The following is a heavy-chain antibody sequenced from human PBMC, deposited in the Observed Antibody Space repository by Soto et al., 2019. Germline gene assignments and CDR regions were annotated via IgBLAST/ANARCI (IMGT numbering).Heavy chain of an antibody. D-gene: IGHD3-10*01. J-gene: IGHJ3*02. CDR3: ARRPGFGHAFDI. CDR2: MYYSGST. CDR1: GGSISSYY. V-gene: IGHV4-59*08. Sequence: SETLSLTCTVSGGSISSYYWTWIRQPPGKGLEWIGYMYYSGSTNYNPSLKSRVTISVDTSKNQFSLKLSSVTAADTAVYYCARRPGFGHAFDIWGQGTMVTVS.